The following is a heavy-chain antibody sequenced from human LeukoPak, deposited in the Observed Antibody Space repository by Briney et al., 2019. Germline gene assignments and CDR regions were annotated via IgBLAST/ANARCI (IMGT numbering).Heavy chain of an antibody. CDR3: ARVFWSGSSGMDY. CDR1: GFTVSSNY. V-gene: IGHV3-53*01. D-gene: IGHD3-3*01. Sequence: GGSLRLSCAASGFTVSSNYMSWVRQAPGKGLEWVSVIYSGGSTYYADSVKGRFTISRDNSRNTLYLQMNSLRAEDTAVYYCARVFWSGSSGMDYWGQGTLVTVSS. J-gene: IGHJ4*02. CDR2: IYSGGST.